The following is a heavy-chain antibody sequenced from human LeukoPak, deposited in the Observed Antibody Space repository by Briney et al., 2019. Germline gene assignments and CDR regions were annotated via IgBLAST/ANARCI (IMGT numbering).Heavy chain of an antibody. V-gene: IGHV1-69*05. J-gene: IGHJ3*02. Sequence: ASVKVSCKASGGTFSSYAISWVRQAPGQGLEWMGRIIPIFGTANYAQKFQGRVTITTDESTSTAYMELSSLSSEDTAVYYCASGWFGAHAFDIWGQGTMVTVYS. CDR3: ASGWFGAHAFDI. D-gene: IGHD3-10*01. CDR2: IIPIFGTA. CDR1: GGTFSSYA.